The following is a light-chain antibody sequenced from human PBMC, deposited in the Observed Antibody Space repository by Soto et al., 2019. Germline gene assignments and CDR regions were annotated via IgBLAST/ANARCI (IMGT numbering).Light chain of an antibody. J-gene: IGKJ3*01. CDR1: QSVDRY. CDR2: GAS. V-gene: IGKV3-15*01. CDR3: QQYNNWPET. Sequence: EVVLTQSPDTLSLSPGETATLSCRASQSVDRYVAWYQQKVGQAPRLLIYGASTRATGIPARFSGSGSGTEFTLTISSLQSEDFAVYYCQQYNNWPETFGPGTKVDI.